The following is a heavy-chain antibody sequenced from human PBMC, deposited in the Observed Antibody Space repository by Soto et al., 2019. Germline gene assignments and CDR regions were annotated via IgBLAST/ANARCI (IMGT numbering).Heavy chain of an antibody. V-gene: IGHV4-59*08. J-gene: IGHJ3*02. D-gene: IGHD3-9*01. CDR2: IYYSGST. Sequence: SETLSLTCTVSGCSISIYYWSWIRQPPGKGLEWIGYIYYSGSTNYNPTLKSRITILVDTSENQFSLKLTSVTAADTAVYYCARHTDDILTGNEALDIWGQGTVVTVSS. CDR3: ARHTDDILTGNEALDI. CDR1: GCSISIYY.